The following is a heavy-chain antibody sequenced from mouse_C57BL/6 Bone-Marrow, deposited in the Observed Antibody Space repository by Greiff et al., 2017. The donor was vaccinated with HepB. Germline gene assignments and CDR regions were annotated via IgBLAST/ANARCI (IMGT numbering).Heavy chain of an antibody. Sequence: VQLQQPGAELVKPGASVKLSCKASGYTFTSYWMQWVKQRPGQGLEWIGGIDPSDSYTNYNQKFKGKATLTVDTSSSTAYMQLSSLTSEDSAVYYCATQLEGAMDYWGQGTSVTVSS. CDR3: ATQLEGAMDY. J-gene: IGHJ4*01. D-gene: IGHD4-1*02. CDR2: IDPSDSYT. V-gene: IGHV1-50*01. CDR1: GYTFTSYW.